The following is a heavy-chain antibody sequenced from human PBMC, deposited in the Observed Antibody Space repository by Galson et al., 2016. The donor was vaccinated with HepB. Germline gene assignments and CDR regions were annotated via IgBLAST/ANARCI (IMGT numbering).Heavy chain of an antibody. CDR1: GGTFSTYP. CDR2: IIPIFGTA. D-gene: IGHD6-19*01. CDR3: AKSDRPHNLAVAAMDN. J-gene: IGHJ4*02. Sequence: SVKVSCKASGGTFSTYPISWVRQAPGQGLEWMGGIIPIFGTADYAQKFQDRVTLTADKSTSTAYMELSSLRSEDTAIYYCAKSDRPHNLAVAAMDNWGQGTQVTVSS. V-gene: IGHV1-69*06.